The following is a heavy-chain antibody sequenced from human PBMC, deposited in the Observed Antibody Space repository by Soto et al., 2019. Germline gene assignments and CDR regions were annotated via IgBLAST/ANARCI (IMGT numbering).Heavy chain of an antibody. CDR2: IWYDGSNK. CDR1: GFTFSSYG. D-gene: IGHD6-13*01. V-gene: IGHV3-33*01. Sequence: GGSLRLSCAASGFTFSSYGMHWVRQAPGKGLEWVAVIWYDGSNKYYADSVKGRFTISRDNSKNTLYLQMNSLRAEDTAVYYCARDSYSSSWSLDYWGQGTLVTVSS. J-gene: IGHJ4*02. CDR3: ARDSYSSSWSLDY.